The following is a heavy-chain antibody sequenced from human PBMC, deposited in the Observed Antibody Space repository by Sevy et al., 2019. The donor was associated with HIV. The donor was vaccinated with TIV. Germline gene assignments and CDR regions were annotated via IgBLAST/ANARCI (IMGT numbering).Heavy chain of an antibody. V-gene: IGHV3-48*03. CDR1: GFTFSSYE. Sequence: GGSLRLSCAASGFTFSSYEMNWVRQAPGKGLEWVSYISSSGSTIYYADSVKGRFTISRDNAKNSLYLQMNSLRAEDTAVYYCAREDMDCSSTSCPPGVFDYWGQGTLVTVSS. CDR2: ISSSGSTI. D-gene: IGHD2-2*01. J-gene: IGHJ4*02. CDR3: AREDMDCSSTSCPPGVFDY.